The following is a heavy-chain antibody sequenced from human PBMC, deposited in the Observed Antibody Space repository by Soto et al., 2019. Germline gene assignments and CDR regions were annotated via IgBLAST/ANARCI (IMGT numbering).Heavy chain of an antibody. Sequence: EVQLLESGGGLVQPGGSLRLSCAASGITFTAYAMSWVRQAPGKGLECVSSISGSGGSTYYADSVKGRLTISRDNSKNTLYLQMNSLRAEDTAVYYCATIIIPAATNFYWGQGTLVTVSS. D-gene: IGHD2-2*01. V-gene: IGHV3-23*01. J-gene: IGHJ4*02. CDR2: ISGSGGST. CDR3: ATIIIPAATNFY. CDR1: GITFTAYA.